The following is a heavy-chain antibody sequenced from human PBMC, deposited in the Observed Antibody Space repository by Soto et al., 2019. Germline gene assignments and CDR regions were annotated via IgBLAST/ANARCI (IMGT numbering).Heavy chain of an antibody. Sequence: QVQLVQSGAAVNKPGASVKVSCKASGYTFTSYGISWLRQAPGQGLEWMGWISAYNGNKKYAQKLQGRVSMTTDTSTSTAYMEMRSLRSDDTAVYYCPRDLGQKLFDYWGQGTLVTVSS. CDR2: ISAYNGNK. CDR3: PRDLGQKLFDY. V-gene: IGHV1-18*01. J-gene: IGHJ4*02. D-gene: IGHD6-13*01. CDR1: GYTFTSYG.